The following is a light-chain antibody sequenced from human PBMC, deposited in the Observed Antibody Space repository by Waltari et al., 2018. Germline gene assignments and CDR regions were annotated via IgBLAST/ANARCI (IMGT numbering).Light chain of an antibody. CDR2: YDS. Sequence: SYVVTQSPSVSVAPGETARITCGGGKIGSKSVHWYQQRPGQAPVLVISYDSDRPSGIPERFSGSNSGNTATLTISWVEAEDEADYYCLVWHSTIDHQGVFGGGTKLTVL. J-gene: IGLJ2*01. V-gene: IGLV3-21*04. CDR3: LVWHSTIDHQGV. CDR1: KIGSKS.